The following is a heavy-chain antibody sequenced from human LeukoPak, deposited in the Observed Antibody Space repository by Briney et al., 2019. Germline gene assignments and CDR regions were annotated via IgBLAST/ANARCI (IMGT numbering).Heavy chain of an antibody. V-gene: IGHV3-30*02. Sequence: PGGSLRLSCAASGFTFSSYGMHWVRQAPGKGLEWVAFTRYDGSNKYYADSVKGRFTISRDNSKNTLYQQMNSLRAEDTAVYYCAKDRTVSYYYYGMDVWGQGTTVTVSS. CDR2: TRYDGSNK. J-gene: IGHJ6*02. D-gene: IGHD4-17*01. CDR3: AKDRTVSYYYYGMDV. CDR1: GFTFSSYG.